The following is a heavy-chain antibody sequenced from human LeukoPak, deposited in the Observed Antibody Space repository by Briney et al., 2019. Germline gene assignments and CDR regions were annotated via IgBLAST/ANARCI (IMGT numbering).Heavy chain of an antibody. D-gene: IGHD6-19*01. CDR3: ARDSSVSGIC. J-gene: IGHJ4*02. V-gene: IGHV3-7*04. Sequence: SGGSLRLSCAAPGFTFSGYWMSWVRQAPGKGLEWVANIKQDGSVKNYVDSVKGRFTISRDNAKNSLFLQMNSLRVEDTAVYYCARDSSVSGICWGQGTRVTVSS. CDR1: GFTFSGYW. CDR2: IKQDGSVK.